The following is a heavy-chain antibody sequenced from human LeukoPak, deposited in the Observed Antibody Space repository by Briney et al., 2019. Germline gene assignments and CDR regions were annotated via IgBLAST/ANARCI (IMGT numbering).Heavy chain of an antibody. Sequence: GGSLRLSCAASGFAFSSYAMNWVRQAPGQGLEWVSYISSSSGTIYYADSVKGRFTISRDNAKNSLYLQMNSLRAEDTAVYYCARANNFDYWGQGTLVTVSS. D-gene: IGHD4/OR15-4a*01. V-gene: IGHV3-48*04. CDR2: ISSSSGTI. CDR1: GFAFSSYA. CDR3: ARANNFDY. J-gene: IGHJ4*02.